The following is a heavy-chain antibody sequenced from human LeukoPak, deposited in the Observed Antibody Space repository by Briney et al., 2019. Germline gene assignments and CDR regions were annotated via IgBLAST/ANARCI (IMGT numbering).Heavy chain of an antibody. J-gene: IGHJ6*02. Sequence: QPGGSLTLSCAASGFTVSRNYTSWVRQAPGKWLEWVSAIYSGDTTYYADPVKGRFSLSRYSSKDTLYLQMNSLSPEDTAVYYCARAPITVARGVIIGHYGMDVWGQGTTVTVSS. D-gene: IGHD3-10*01. V-gene: IGHV3-66*01. CDR1: GFTVSRNY. CDR2: IYSGDTT. CDR3: ARAPITVARGVIIGHYGMDV.